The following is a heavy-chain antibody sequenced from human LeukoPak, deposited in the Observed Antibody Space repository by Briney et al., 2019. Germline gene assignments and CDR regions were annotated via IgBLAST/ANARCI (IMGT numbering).Heavy chain of an antibody. Sequence: RGSLRLSCAASGFTFSSYWMSWVRQAPGKGLEWVSGISGSGGSGGSTYYADSVKGRFTISRDNSKNTMFLHMNSLRAEDTAVYYCAKSPIATSSCRDYFDYWGQGTRVTVSS. D-gene: IGHD3-16*02. J-gene: IGHJ4*02. CDR1: GFTFSSYW. V-gene: IGHV3-23*01. CDR3: AKSPIATSSCRDYFDY. CDR2: ISGSGGSGGST.